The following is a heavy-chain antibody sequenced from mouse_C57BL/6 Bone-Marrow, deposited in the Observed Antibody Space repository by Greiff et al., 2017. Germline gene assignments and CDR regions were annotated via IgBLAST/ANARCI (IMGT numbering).Heavy chain of an antibody. D-gene: IGHD1-1*01. CDR2: IWSGGST. CDR3: ARNAYYYDSSQPMDY. J-gene: IGHJ4*01. V-gene: IGHV2-2*01. CDR1: GFSFTSYG. Sequence: VQLMESGPGLVQPSQSLSITCTVSGFSFTSYGVHWVRQSPGKGLEWLGVIWSGGSTDYNAAFISRLSISKDNSKSKVFFKMNSLQADDTAIYYCARNAYYYDSSQPMDYWGQGTSVTVSS.